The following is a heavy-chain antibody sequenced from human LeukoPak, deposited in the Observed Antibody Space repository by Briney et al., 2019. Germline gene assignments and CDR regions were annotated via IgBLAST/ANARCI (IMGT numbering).Heavy chain of an antibody. CDR3: ARAHYDFWSGYSYYFDY. J-gene: IGHJ4*02. D-gene: IGHD3-3*01. CDR1: GGSISSSSYY. CDR2: IYYSGST. Sequence: PSETLSLTCTVSGGSISSSSYYWGWIRQPPGKGLEWIGSIYYSGSTYYNPSLKSRVTISVDTSKNQFSLKLSSVTAADTAVYYCARAHYDFWSGYSYYFDYWGQGTLVTVSS. V-gene: IGHV4-39*01.